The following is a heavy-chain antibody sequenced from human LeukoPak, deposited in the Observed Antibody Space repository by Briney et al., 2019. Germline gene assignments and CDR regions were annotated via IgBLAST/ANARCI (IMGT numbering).Heavy chain of an antibody. D-gene: IGHD3-22*01. CDR2: IWYDGSYK. CDR3: AREYFYDSSGYSDAFDI. J-gene: IGHJ3*02. Sequence: QPGRSLRLSCAASGFTFSSYGMHWVRQAPGKGLEWVAVIWYDGSYKYYADSVKGRFTISRDNSKNTLYLQMNSLRAEDTAVYYCAREYFYDSSGYSDAFDIWGQGTMVTVSS. CDR1: GFTFSSYG. V-gene: IGHV3-33*08.